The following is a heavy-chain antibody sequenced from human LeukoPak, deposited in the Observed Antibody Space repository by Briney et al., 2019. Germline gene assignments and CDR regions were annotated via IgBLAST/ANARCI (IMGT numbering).Heavy chain of an antibody. CDR3: ARPEGSSWLFYYGMDV. J-gene: IGHJ6*04. D-gene: IGHD6-13*01. CDR2: ISYDGSNK. CDR1: GFTFSSYA. Sequence: PGRSLRLSCAASGFTFSSYAMHWVRQAPGKGLEWVAVISYDGSNKYYADSVKGRFTISRDNSKNTLYLQMNSLRAEDTAVYYCARPEGSSWLFYYGMDVWGKGTTVTVSS. V-gene: IGHV3-30*04.